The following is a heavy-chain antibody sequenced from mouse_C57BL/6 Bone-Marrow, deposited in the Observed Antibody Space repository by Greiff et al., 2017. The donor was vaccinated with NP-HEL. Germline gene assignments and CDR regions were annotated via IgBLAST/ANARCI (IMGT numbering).Heavy chain of an antibody. V-gene: IGHV10-3*01. CDR1: GFTFNTYA. CDR2: IRSKSSNYAT. CDR3: VRDYGSSYDWYFDV. D-gene: IGHD1-1*01. Sequence: EVQLVESGGGLVQPKGSLKLSCAASGFTFNTYAMHWVRQAPGKGLEWVARIRSKSSNYATYYADSVKDRFTISRDDSQSMLYLKMNNLKTEDTAMYYCVRDYGSSYDWYFDVWGTGTTVTVSS. J-gene: IGHJ1*03.